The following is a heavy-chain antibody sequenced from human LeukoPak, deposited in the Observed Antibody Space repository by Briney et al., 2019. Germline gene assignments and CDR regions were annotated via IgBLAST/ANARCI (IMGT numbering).Heavy chain of an antibody. V-gene: IGHV3-11*04. D-gene: IGHD1-26*01. CDR2: ITNSGRST. J-gene: IGHJ4*02. Sequence: GGSLRLSGEASGFSFSNYFMSWFGQAPGKGLEWVSYITNSGRSTNYADAVKGRFTISRDNVKKSVYLEMTDLRAEDTAVYYCAREASGNYYVFDSWGQGTLVTVSS. CDR1: GFSFSNYF. CDR3: AREASGNYYVFDS.